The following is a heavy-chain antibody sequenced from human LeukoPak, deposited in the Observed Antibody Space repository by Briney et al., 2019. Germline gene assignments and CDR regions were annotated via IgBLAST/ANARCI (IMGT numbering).Heavy chain of an antibody. CDR1: GFTFDDYA. CDR3: ARLKGSGYRNSIDY. V-gene: IGHV3-20*04. Sequence: PGGSLRLSCAASGFTFDDYAMNWVRQAPGKGLEWVSGINWNGGSTYYRDSVKGRFTISRDNAKNSLYLQMNSLRAEDTALYYCARLKGSGYRNSIDYWGQGTLVTVSS. CDR2: INWNGGST. D-gene: IGHD3-3*01. J-gene: IGHJ4*02.